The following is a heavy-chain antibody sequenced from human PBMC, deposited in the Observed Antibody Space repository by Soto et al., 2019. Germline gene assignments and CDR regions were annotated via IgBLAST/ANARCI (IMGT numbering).Heavy chain of an antibody. V-gene: IGHV3-30*03. D-gene: IGHD5-18*01. CDR3: VSDRGYGHASVPYS. J-gene: IGHJ4*02. Sequence: QAQLVESGGGVVQPGRSLRLSCAASGFTFSSYGMHWVRQAPGTGLEWVAVISYDGGLQHYADSVKGRFTISRDNSKNMVLLQMTSLRAEDTAVYYCVSDRGYGHASVPYSWGQGTLVGVSA. CDR2: ISYDGGLQ. CDR1: GFTFSSYG.